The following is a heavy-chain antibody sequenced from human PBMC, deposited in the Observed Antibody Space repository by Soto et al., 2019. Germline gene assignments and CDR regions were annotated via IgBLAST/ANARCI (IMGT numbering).Heavy chain of an antibody. Sequence: GGSLRLSCAASGFAFSSYWMHWVRQAPGKGLVWVARISPDGRTTSYADSVRDRFTISRDNAHDTLYLEMNGLRTEDTAVYYCARVAVGSYHFDLWGQGPQVTVP. CDR1: GFAFSSYW. CDR3: ARVAVGSYHFDL. V-gene: IGHV3-74*01. D-gene: IGHD2-15*01. J-gene: IGHJ4*02. CDR2: ISPDGRTT.